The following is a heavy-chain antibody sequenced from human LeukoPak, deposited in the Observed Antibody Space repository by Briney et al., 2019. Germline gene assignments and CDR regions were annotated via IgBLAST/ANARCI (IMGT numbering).Heavy chain of an antibody. CDR3: ARAMYYYDSSGYNWFDP. CDR1: GYTFTSYG. V-gene: IGHV1-18*01. D-gene: IGHD3-22*01. CDR2: ISAYNGNT. J-gene: IGHJ5*02. Sequence: ASVKVSCKASGYTFTSYGISWVRQAPGRGLEWMGWISAYNGNTNYAQKLQGRVTMTTDTSTSTAYMELRSLRSDDTAVYYCARAMYYYDSSGYNWFDPWGQGTLVTVSS.